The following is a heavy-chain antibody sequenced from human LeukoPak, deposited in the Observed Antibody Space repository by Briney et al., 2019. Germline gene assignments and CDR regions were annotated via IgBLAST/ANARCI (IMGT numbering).Heavy chain of an antibody. CDR3: ARLYYYDSSGCEDYFDY. J-gene: IGHJ4*02. CDR1: GGSISSSSYY. CDR2: IYYSGST. V-gene: IGHV4-39*01. Sequence: SETLSLTCTVSGGSISSSSYYWGWIRQPPGKGLEWIGSIYYSGSTYYNPSLKSRVTISVDTSKNQFSLKLSSVTAADTAVYYCARLYYYDSSGCEDYFDYWGQGTLVTVSS. D-gene: IGHD3-22*01.